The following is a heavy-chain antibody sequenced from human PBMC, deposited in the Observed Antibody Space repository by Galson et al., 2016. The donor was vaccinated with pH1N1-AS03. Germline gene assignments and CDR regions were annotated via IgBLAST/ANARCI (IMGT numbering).Heavy chain of an antibody. D-gene: IGHD3-10*01. CDR1: GYTFTDYY. CDR3: ARETRLNMERGPTFFFDY. Sequence: SVKVSCKASGYTFTDYYIHWVRQAPGQALEWMGRINPKRGGTNYSQRFQGRVAMTRDTSVSTAYMDLIRLRSDDTAVYYCARETRLNMERGPTFFFDYWGQGSLVTVSS. J-gene: IGHJ4*02. CDR2: INPKRGGT. V-gene: IGHV1-2*06.